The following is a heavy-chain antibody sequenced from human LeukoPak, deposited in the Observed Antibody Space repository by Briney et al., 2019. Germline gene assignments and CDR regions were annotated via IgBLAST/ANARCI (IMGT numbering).Heavy chain of an antibody. CDR2: ISSSSSTM. V-gene: IGHV3-48*01. D-gene: IGHD3-22*01. CDR3: ARGKNGYEIDY. CDR1: GFTFSSYS. J-gene: IGHJ4*02. Sequence: GGSLRLACAASGFTFSSYSMNWVSQAPGKGLEWVSYISSSSSTMYYADSVKGRFTISRDNAKNSLYLQVNSLRAEDTAVYYCARGKNGYEIDYWGQGTLVTVSS.